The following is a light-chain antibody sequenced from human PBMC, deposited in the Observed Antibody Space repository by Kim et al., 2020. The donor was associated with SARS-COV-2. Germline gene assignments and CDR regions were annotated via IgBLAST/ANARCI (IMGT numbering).Light chain of an antibody. V-gene: IGKV3-11*01. CDR1: QSVNSD. Sequence: GERATLSCRASQSVNSDLAWYQQKPGQAPRLLIYRAFNRATGIPARFSGSGSGTDFTLTISSLEPEDFAVYFCQQCRDWPPYTFGQGTKLEI. J-gene: IGKJ2*01. CDR2: RAF. CDR3: QQCRDWPPYT.